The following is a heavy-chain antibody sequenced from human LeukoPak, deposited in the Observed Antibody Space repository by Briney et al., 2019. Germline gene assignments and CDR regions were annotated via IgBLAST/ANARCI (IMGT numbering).Heavy chain of an antibody. CDR1: GFTFSNYW. Sequence: GGSLRLSCAASGFTFSNYWMNWVRQAPGKGLVWVSRINSDGSSTSYADSVKGRFTISRDNAKNSLYLQMNSLRAEDTAVYYCARFLWQEYKEDYWGQGTLVTVSS. V-gene: IGHV3-74*01. J-gene: IGHJ4*02. CDR2: INSDGSST. CDR3: ARFLWQEYKEDY. D-gene: IGHD1-1*01.